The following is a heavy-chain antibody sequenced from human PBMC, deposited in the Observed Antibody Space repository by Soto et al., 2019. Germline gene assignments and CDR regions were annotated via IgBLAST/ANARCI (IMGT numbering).Heavy chain of an antibody. Sequence: DVQLVESGGVVVQPGGSLRLSCAASGFTFDDYTMHWVRQAPGKGLEWVSLISWDGGSTYYADSVKGRFTISRDNSKNSLYLQMNSLRTEDTALYYCAKESSSSWSNWYFDLWGRGTLVTVSS. CDR3: AKESSSSWSNWYFDL. J-gene: IGHJ2*01. CDR1: GFTFDDYT. D-gene: IGHD6-13*01. V-gene: IGHV3-43*01. CDR2: ISWDGGST.